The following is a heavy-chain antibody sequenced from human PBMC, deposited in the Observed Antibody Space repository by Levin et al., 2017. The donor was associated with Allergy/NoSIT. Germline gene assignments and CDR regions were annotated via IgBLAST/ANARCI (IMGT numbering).Heavy chain of an antibody. J-gene: IGHJ6*02. CDR1: GYTFTTYG. V-gene: IGHV1-18*01. CDR2: ISAYNGAT. CDR3: ARDSEPRSNFGGAAYGMDV. Sequence: ASVKVSCRASGYTFTTYGISWVRQAPGQGLEWMGWISAYNGATSYVQKLQGRVTMTTDTSTSTAYMELRSLRSDDTAAYYCARDSEPRSNFGGAAYGMDVWGQGTTVTVSS. D-gene: IGHD1-14*01.